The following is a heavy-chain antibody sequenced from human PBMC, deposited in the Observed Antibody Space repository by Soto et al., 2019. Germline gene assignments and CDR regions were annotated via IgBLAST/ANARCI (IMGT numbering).Heavy chain of an antibody. J-gene: IGHJ5*02. Sequence: SETLSLTCTVSGGSISSYYWSWIRQPPGKGLERIGYIYYSGSTNYNPSLKSRVTISVDTSKNQFSLKLSSVTAADTAVYYCARHRFTSLQVGWFDPWGQGTLVTVS. D-gene: IGHD2-8*02. V-gene: IGHV4-59*08. CDR3: ARHRFTSLQVGWFDP. CDR2: IYYSGST. CDR1: GGSISSYY.